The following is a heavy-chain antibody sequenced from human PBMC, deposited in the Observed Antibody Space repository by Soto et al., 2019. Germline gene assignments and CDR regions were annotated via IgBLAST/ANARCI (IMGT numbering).Heavy chain of an antibody. CDR2: ISYDGSNK. J-gene: IGHJ4*02. Sequence: QVQLVESGGGVVQPGRSLRLSCAASGFTFSSYGMHWVRQAPGKGLEWVAVISYDGSNKYYADSVKGRFTISRDNSKNTLYLQMNSLRAEDTAVYYCAKDRGGGDCGLWGQGTLVTVSS. D-gene: IGHD2-21*02. CDR1: GFTFSSYG. CDR3: AKDRGGGDCGL. V-gene: IGHV3-30*18.